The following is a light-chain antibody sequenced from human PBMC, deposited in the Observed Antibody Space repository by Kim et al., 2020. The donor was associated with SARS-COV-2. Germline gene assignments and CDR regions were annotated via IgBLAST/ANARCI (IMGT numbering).Light chain of an antibody. CDR1: SSAVGGCNY. CDR3: NSYIKDSTNYV. CDR2: EDS. J-gene: IGLJ1*01. V-gene: IGLV2-14*01. Sequence: SMTDTCTCASSAVGGCNYDYWYQQHPANAPKLVNYEDSKRHSGVSNRFSGSKSVNTASLTISGLQAEDEDDYYCNSYIKDSTNYVFGTGTKVTVL.